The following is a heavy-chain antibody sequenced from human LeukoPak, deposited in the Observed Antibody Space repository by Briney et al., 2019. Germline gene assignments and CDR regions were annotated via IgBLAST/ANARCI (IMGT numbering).Heavy chain of an antibody. V-gene: IGHV4-38-2*01. D-gene: IGHD2-21*01. CDR1: GYSISSGYY. J-gene: IGHJ1*01. CDR2: IYHSGST. Sequence: TSETLSLTCAVSGYSISSGYYWGWIRQPPGKGLEWIGSIYHSGSTYYNPSLKSRVTISVDTSKNQFSLKLSSVTAADPAVYYCPRQRCGGDCYSAYLQHWGQGTLVTVSS. CDR3: PRQRCGGDCYSAYLQH.